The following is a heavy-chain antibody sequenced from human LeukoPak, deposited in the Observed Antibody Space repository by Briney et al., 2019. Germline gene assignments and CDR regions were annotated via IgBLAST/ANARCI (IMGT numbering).Heavy chain of an antibody. Sequence: SETLSLTCTVSGGSISSGDYYWSWIRQPAGKGLEWIGYIYYSGSTNYNPSLKSRVTISVDTSKNQFSLKLSSVTAADTAVYYCARSGYDILTGYYRFDYWGQGTLVTVSS. J-gene: IGHJ4*02. D-gene: IGHD3-9*01. CDR3: ARSGYDILTGYYRFDY. CDR2: IYYSGST. V-gene: IGHV4-61*10. CDR1: GGSISSGDYY.